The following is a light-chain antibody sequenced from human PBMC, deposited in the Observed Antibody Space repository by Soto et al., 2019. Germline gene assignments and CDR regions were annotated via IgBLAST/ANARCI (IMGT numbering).Light chain of an antibody. CDR3: QQYNIWPPIT. CDR1: QSVTSN. CDR2: GAS. V-gene: IGKV3-15*01. J-gene: IGKJ5*01. Sequence: EIVMTQSPDTLSVSPGERATLSCRASQSVTSNFAWYQQKPGQAPRLLSYGASTKATGIPARFSGSGSGTEFTLTISSLQSEDFAVYYCQQYNIWPPITFGQGTRREIK.